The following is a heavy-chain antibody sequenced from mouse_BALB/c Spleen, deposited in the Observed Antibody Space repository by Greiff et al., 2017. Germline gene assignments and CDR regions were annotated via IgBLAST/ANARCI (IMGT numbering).Heavy chain of an antibody. D-gene: IGHD3-1*01. CDR1: GFTFSSFG. Sequence: EVKLVESGGGLVQPGGSRKLSCAASGFTFSSFGMHWVRQAPEKGLEWVAYISSGSSTIYYADTVKGRFTISRVNPKNTLFLQMTSLRSEDTAMYYCARSGVLGYYFDYWGQGTTLTVSS. J-gene: IGHJ2*01. V-gene: IGHV5-17*02. CDR3: ARSGVLGYYFDY. CDR2: ISSGSSTI.